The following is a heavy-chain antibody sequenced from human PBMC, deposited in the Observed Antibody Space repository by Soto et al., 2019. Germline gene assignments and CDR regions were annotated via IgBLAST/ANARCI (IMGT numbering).Heavy chain of an antibody. CDR1: GFTFSSYG. D-gene: IGHD5-12*01. V-gene: IGHV3-33*01. J-gene: IGHJ4*02. Sequence: QVQLVESGGGVVQPGRSLRLSCAASGFTFSSYGMHWVRQAPGKGLEWVAVIWYDGSNKYYADSVKGRFTISRDNSKNTLYLQMNSLRAEDTAVYYCAREEGYSGYDFDYWGQGTLVTVSS. CDR2: IWYDGSNK. CDR3: AREEGYSGYDFDY.